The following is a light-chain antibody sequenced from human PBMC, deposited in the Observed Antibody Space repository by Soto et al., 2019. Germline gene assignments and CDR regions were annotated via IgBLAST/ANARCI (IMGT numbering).Light chain of an antibody. J-gene: IGLJ3*02. Sequence: QSALTQPASVSGSPGQSITISCTGTSSDIGVYNYVSWYQQHPGKAPKLVICEVSNRPSGVSSRFSGSKSGNTASLTISGVRAEDEADYYCASFTTTNIWVFGGGTKLTVL. CDR1: SSDIGVYNY. CDR3: ASFTTTNIWV. CDR2: EVS. V-gene: IGLV2-14*01.